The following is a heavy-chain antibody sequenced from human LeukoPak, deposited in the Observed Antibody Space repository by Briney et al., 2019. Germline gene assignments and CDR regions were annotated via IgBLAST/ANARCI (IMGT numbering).Heavy chain of an antibody. CDR1: GFTFSSYS. Sequence: GGPLRLSCAASGFTFSSYSMNWVRQAPGKGLEWVSSISSSSSYIYYADSVKGRFTISRDNAKNSLYLQMNSLRAEDTAVYYCASGIQLWLSDYWGQGTLVTVSS. CDR2: ISSSSSYI. V-gene: IGHV3-21*01. D-gene: IGHD5-18*01. J-gene: IGHJ4*02. CDR3: ASGIQLWLSDY.